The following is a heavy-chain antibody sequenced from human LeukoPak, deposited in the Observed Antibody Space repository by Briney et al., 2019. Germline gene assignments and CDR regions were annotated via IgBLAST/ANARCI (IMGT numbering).Heavy chain of an antibody. D-gene: IGHD6-19*01. V-gene: IGHV1-69*13. J-gene: IGHJ4*02. CDR3: ARGPYSSGWYTTHYDY. CDR2: IIPIFGTA. CDR1: GYTFISYG. Sequence: ASVKVSCKASGYTFISYGISWVRQAPGQGLEWMGGIIPIFGTANYAQKFQGRVTITADESTSTAYMELSSLRSEDMAVYYCARGPYSSGWYTTHYDYWGQGTLVTVSS.